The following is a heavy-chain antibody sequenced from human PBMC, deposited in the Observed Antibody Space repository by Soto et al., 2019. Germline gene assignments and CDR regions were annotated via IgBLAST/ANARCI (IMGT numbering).Heavy chain of an antibody. J-gene: IGHJ6*02. D-gene: IGHD2-21*02. CDR3: ARGCGGDCYPNHYYYYGMDV. V-gene: IGHV3-33*01. CDR2: IWYDGSNK. Sequence: QVQLVESGGGVVQPGRSLRLSCAASGFTFSSYGMHWVRQAPGKGLEWVAVIWYDGSNKYYADSVKGRFTISRDNSKNTLYLQMSSLRAEDTAVYCCARGCGGDCYPNHYYYYGMDVWGQGTTVTVSS. CDR1: GFTFSSYG.